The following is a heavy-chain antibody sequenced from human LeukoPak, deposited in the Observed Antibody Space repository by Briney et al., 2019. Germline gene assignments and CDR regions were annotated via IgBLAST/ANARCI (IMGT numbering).Heavy chain of an antibody. J-gene: IGHJ4*02. CDR2: IIPILGIA. CDR3: AREGDYYGSGISDY. D-gene: IGHD3-10*01. CDR1: GGTFSSYA. Sequence: GASVKVSCKASGGTFSSYAISWVRQAPGQGLEWMGRIIPILGIANYAQKFQGRVTITADKSTSTAYMELRSLRSDDTAVYYCAREGDYYGSGISDYWGQGTLVTVSS. V-gene: IGHV1-69*04.